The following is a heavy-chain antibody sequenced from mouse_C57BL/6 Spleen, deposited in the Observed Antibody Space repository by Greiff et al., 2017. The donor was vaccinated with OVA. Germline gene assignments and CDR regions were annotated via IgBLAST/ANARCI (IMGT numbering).Heavy chain of an antibody. CDR2: IDPETGGT. V-gene: IGHV1-15*01. D-gene: IGHD2-2*01. J-gene: IGHJ3*01. Sequence: VKLQESGAELVRPGASVTLSCKASGYTFTDYEMHWVKQTPVHGLEWIGAIDPETGGTAYNQKFKGKAILTADKSSSTAYMELRSLTSEDSAVYYCTRRDGYDGTSWFAYWGQGTLVTVSA. CDR3: TRRDGYDGTSWFAY. CDR1: GYTFTDYE.